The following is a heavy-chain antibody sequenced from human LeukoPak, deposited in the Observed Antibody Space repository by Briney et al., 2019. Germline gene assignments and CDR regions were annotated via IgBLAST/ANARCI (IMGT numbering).Heavy chain of an antibody. J-gene: IGHJ4*02. V-gene: IGHV3-11*04. CDR1: GFTFSDYY. D-gene: IGHD6-6*01. Sequence: GGSLRLSCVASGFTFSDYYMSWIRQAPGKGLEWVSYISSSGSIYYADSVKGRFTISRDNAKNSLYLQMNSLRAEDTAVYYCARDYGSSSVPGYWGQGTLVTVSS. CDR3: ARDYGSSSVPGY. CDR2: ISSSGSI.